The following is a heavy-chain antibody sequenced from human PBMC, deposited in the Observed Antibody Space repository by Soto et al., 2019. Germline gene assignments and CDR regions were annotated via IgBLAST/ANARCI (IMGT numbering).Heavy chain of an antibody. CDR3: VRTIAAAGGRRDFEL. Sequence: QVQLVESGGGLVKPGGSLRLSCAASGFTFSDYYMSWIRQAPGKGPEWVSYISSSSSYTNYADSVKGRFTISRDNAKNSLYLQMSSLRAEDAAVYYCVRTIAAAGGRRDFELWGRGTLVTVSS. J-gene: IGHJ2*01. CDR2: ISSSSSYT. CDR1: GFTFSDYY. D-gene: IGHD6-13*01. V-gene: IGHV3-11*05.